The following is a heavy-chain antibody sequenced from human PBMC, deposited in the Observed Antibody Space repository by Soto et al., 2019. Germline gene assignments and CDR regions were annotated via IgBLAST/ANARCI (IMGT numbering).Heavy chain of an antibody. Sequence: QLVESGGGFIKPGGSLRLSCSASGFTFKDAWMSWVRQAPGKGLEWVGHIKSTDTGGTTDYAAPVNGRFTISKDVSTNILYLQMNSLKTEDTARYFCTWHLDIWGQGTSVFVSS. CDR1: GFTFKDAW. CDR3: TWHLDI. CDR2: IKSTDTGGTT. V-gene: IGHV3-15*01. J-gene: IGHJ6*02.